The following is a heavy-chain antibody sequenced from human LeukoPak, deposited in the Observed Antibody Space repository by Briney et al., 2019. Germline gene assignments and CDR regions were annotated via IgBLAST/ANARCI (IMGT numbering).Heavy chain of an antibody. V-gene: IGHV4-38-2*01. CDR2: IYHSGST. J-gene: IGHJ4*02. Sequence: SETLSLTCAVSGYSISSGYYWGWIRQPPGKGLEWIGSIYHSGSTYYNPSLKSRVTISVDTSKNQFSLKLSSVTAADTAVYYCARLYSGVTRPIDYWGQGTLVTVSS. D-gene: IGHD4-23*01. CDR1: GYSISSGYY. CDR3: ARLYSGVTRPIDY.